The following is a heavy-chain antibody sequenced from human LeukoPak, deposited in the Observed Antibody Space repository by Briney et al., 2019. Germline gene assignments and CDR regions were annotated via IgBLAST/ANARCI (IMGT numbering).Heavy chain of an antibody. CDR2: IDSGSSTI. CDR3: ARDWAYDSSGYSHDY. J-gene: IGHJ4*02. D-gene: IGHD3-22*01. CDR1: GFTFSSYS. Sequence: GGSLRLSCAASGFTFSSYSMTWVRQAPGEGLEWVSYIDSGSSTIYYADSVQGRFTVSRDNAKNSLYLQMNSLRAEDTAVYYCARDWAYDSSGYSHDYWGQGTLVTVSS. V-gene: IGHV3-48*01.